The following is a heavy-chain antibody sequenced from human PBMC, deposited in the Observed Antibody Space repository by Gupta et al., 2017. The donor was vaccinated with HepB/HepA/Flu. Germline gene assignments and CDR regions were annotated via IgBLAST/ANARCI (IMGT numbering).Heavy chain of an antibody. D-gene: IGHD3-16*01. CDR2: INHSGST. V-gene: IGHV4-34*01. CDR1: GGSFSGYY. J-gene: IGHJ6*02. CDR3: ARGGGGSYYYYGMDV. Sequence: QVQLQQWVAGLLKPSETLSLTCAVYGGSFSGYYWSWIRQPPGKGLEWIGEINHSGSTNYNPSLKSRVTISVDTSKNQFSLKLSSVTAADTAVYYCARGGGGSYYYYGMDVWGQGTTVTVSS.